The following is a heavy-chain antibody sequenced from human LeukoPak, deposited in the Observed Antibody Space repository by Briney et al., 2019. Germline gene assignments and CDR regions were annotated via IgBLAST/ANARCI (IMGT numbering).Heavy chain of an antibody. Sequence: GGSLRLSCAASGFTFSSYAMSWVREAPGKGLEWVSAISGNGGSTSYTDSVTSRFTTSRDNPKMTLYLQMNSLRAEDTAVYYCAKDPRYSSSSQVEFDYWGQGTLVTVSS. V-gene: IGHV3-23*01. CDR3: AKDPRYSSSSQVEFDY. CDR1: GFTFSSYA. CDR2: ISGNGGST. D-gene: IGHD6-6*01. J-gene: IGHJ4*02.